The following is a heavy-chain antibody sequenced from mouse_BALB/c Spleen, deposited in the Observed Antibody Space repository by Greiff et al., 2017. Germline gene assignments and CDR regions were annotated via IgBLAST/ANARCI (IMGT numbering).Heavy chain of an antibody. Sequence: VQVVESGAELARPGASVKLSCKASGYTFTSYWMQWVKQRPGQGLEWIGAIYPGDGDTRYTQKFKGKATLTADKSSSTAYMQLSSLASEDSAVYYCARWGLTVPFDYWGQGTTLTVSS. D-gene: IGHD4-1*01. V-gene: IGHV1-87*01. CDR2: IYPGDGDT. CDR1: GYTFTSYW. J-gene: IGHJ2*01. CDR3: ARWGLTVPFDY.